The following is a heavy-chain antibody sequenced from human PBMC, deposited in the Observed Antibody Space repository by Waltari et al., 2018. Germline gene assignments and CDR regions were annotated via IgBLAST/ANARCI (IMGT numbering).Heavy chain of an antibody. Sequence: QVQLVQSGAEVKKPGSSVKVSCKASGGTFSSYAIRWVRQATGPGPAWMGGIIPIFGTANYAQKFQGRVTITTDESTSTAYMELSSLRSEDTAVYYCALEMATGSGPPAFDYWGQGTLVTVSS. D-gene: IGHD5-12*01. J-gene: IGHJ4*02. V-gene: IGHV1-69*05. CDR2: IIPIFGTA. CDR1: GGTFSSYA. CDR3: ALEMATGSGPPAFDY.